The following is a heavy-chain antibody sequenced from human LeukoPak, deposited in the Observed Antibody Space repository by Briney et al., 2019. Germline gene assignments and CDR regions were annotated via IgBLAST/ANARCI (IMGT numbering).Heavy chain of an antibody. CDR2: ITGNSNYI. J-gene: IGHJ4*02. CDR1: GFTFSIYS. Sequence: PGGSLRLSCAASGFTFSIYSINWVRQAPGKGLEWVSFITGNSNYIYYADSVKGRFTISRDNAKNSLYLQMHSLRVEDTAVYYCARDRVSGSGSIDYWGQGTPVTVSS. CDR3: ARDRVSGSGSIDY. V-gene: IGHV3-21*01. D-gene: IGHD3-10*01.